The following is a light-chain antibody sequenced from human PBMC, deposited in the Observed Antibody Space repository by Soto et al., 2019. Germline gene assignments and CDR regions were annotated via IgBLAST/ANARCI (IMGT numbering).Light chain of an antibody. CDR2: EVS. Sequence: ALTQPASVSGSPGQSITISCTGTSSDVGNYNLVSWYQHHPGKAPKLMIYEVSKRPSGVSNRFSGSKSGDTASLTISGLQAEDEADYYCCSYAGSNYVFGTGTKVTVL. J-gene: IGLJ1*01. V-gene: IGLV2-23*02. CDR1: SSDVGNYNL. CDR3: CSYAGSNYV.